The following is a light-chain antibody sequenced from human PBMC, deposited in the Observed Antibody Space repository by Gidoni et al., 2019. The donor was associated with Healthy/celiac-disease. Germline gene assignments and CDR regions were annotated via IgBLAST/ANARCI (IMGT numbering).Light chain of an antibody. CDR2: DAS. CDR1: QDISNY. V-gene: IGKV1-33*01. J-gene: IGKJ4*01. CDR3: QQYDNLPLT. Sequence: IQMTQSPSSLSASVGDRVTITCQASQDISNYLNWYQQKPGEAPKLLIYDASNLETGGPSRFSGSGSGTDFTFTISSLQPEDIATYYCQQYDNLPLTFXGXTKVEIK.